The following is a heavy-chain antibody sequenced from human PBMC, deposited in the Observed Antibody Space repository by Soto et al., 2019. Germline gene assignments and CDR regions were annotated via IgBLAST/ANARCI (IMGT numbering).Heavy chain of an antibody. Sequence: EVQLVESGGGLVKPGGSLRLSCAASGFTFSSYSMNWVRQAPGKGLEWVSSISSSSSYIYYADSVKGRFTISRDNAKNSLYLQMNSLRDEDTAVYYCARTPGYSPAAAQDYWGQGTLVTVSS. CDR1: GFTFSSYS. J-gene: IGHJ4*02. V-gene: IGHV3-21*01. CDR2: ISSSSSYI. D-gene: IGHD6-13*01. CDR3: ARTPGYSPAAAQDY.